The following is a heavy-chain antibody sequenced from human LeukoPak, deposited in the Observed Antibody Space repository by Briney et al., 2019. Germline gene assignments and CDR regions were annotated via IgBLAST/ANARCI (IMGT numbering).Heavy chain of an antibody. D-gene: IGHD3-10*01. CDR1: GGTFSSYA. V-gene: IGHV1-69*05. Sequence: WASVKVSCKASGGTFSSYAISWVRQAPGQGLEWMGGIIPIFGTANYAQKVQGRITMTRDTSISTAYMELSSLRSEDTAVYYCARGPTLVRGVIMPDSVGGMDVWGQGTTVTVSS. J-gene: IGHJ6*02. CDR3: ARGPTLVRGVIMPDSVGGMDV. CDR2: IIPIFGTA.